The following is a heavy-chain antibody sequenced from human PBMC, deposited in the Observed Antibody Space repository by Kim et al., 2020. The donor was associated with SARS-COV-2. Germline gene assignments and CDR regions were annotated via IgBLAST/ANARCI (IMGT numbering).Heavy chain of an antibody. J-gene: IGHJ6*02. V-gene: IGHV1-24*01. Sequence: ASVKVSCKVSGFTLTELSIHWVRQAPGKGLEWMGGSDPENDETVYAQKFQGRVNMTEVTLTETAYMELSSLRSEDTAVYYCASRSPYDDYGLDVWGHGTT. CDR2: SDPENDET. CDR3: ASRSPYDDYGLDV. CDR1: GFTLTELS. D-gene: IGHD3-16*01.